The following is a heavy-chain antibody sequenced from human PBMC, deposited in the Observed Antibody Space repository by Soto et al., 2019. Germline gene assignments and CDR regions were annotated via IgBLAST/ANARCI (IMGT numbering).Heavy chain of an antibody. J-gene: IGHJ4*02. CDR2: INAGNGNT. CDR3: ARDDHMVRGVIITSPFDY. V-gene: IGHV1-3*01. CDR1: GYTFTSYA. Sequence: ASVKVSCKASGYTFTSYAMHWVRQAPGQRLEWMGWINAGNGNTKYSQKFQGRVTITRDTSASTAYMELSSLRSEDTAVYYCARDDHMVRGVIITSPFDYWGQGTLVTV. D-gene: IGHD3-10*01.